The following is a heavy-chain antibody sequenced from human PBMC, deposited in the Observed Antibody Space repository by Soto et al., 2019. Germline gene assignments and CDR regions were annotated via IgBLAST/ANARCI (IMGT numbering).Heavy chain of an antibody. CDR2: IYYSGST. J-gene: IGHJ6*03. V-gene: IGHV4-59*01. Sequence: SETLSLTCTVSGGSISSYYWSWIRQPPGKGLEWIGYIYYSGSTNYNPSLKSRVTISVDTSKNQFSLKLSSVTAADTAVYYCARRHSEDYYYYYMDVWGKGTTVTVSS. CDR1: GGSISSYY. CDR3: ARRHSEDYYYYYMDV.